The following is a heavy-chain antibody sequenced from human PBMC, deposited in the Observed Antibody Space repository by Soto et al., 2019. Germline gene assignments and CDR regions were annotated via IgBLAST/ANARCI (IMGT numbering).Heavy chain of an antibody. J-gene: IGHJ4*02. D-gene: IGHD2-2*01. Sequence: QVQLVQSGAEVRKPGSSVKVSCKASGGTFNKYAISWVRQAPGQGPEWMGGILPIYSTRNYANYAHKFQGSVTITVDTSTSTAYMELSGLKSDDTAIYYCARCVVVVTNYYFDQWGQGTLVTVSS. V-gene: IGHV1-69*06. CDR3: ARCVVVVTNYYFDQ. CDR2: ILPIYSTRNYA. CDR1: GGTFNKYA.